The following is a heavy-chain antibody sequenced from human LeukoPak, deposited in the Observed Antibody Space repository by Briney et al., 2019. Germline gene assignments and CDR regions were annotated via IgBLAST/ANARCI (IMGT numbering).Heavy chain of an antibody. V-gene: IGHV3-48*03. J-gene: IGHJ1*01. CDR1: GFTFSSYE. D-gene: IGHD2-15*01. CDR2: ISSSGSTI. Sequence: GGSLRLSCAASGFTFSSYEMNWVRQAPGKGLEWVSYISSSGSTIYYADSVKGRFTISRDNAKNSLYLQMNSLRAEDTAVYYCARGGRSGRAGYFQHWGQGTLVTVSS. CDR3: ARGGRSGRAGYFQH.